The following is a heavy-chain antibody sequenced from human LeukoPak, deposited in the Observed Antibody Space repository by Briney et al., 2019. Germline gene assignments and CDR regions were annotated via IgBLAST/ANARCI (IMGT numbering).Heavy chain of an antibody. J-gene: IGHJ4*02. CDR1: GFPFNKYA. CDR2: ISAATGTT. D-gene: IGHD3-22*01. Sequence: PGGSLRLSCAASGFPFNKYAMSWVRQAPGKGLEWVSSISAATGTTYYAGSVRGRFSISRANSQNTLYLQMNSLRAEDTAVYYCVKRAEDSSGYYLYYFDYWGQGTLVTVSS. V-gene: IGHV3-23*01. CDR3: VKRAEDSSGYYLYYFDY.